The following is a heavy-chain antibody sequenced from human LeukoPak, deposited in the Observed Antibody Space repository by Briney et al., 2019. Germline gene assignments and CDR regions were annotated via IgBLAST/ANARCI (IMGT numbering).Heavy chain of an antibody. Sequence: QPGGSLRLSCAASGFTFSSYAMSWVRQAPGKGLEWVSVISGSGGSTYYADSVKGRFTISRDNSKNTLYLQMNSLRAEDTAVYYCAKDRYLGINWYFDLWGRGTLVTVSS. J-gene: IGHJ2*01. CDR1: GFTFSSYA. CDR3: AKDRYLGINWYFDL. CDR2: ISGSGGST. D-gene: IGHD7-27*01. V-gene: IGHV3-23*01.